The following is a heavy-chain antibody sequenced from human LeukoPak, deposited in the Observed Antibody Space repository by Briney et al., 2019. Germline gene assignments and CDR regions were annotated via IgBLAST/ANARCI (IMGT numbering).Heavy chain of an antibody. CDR2: INHSGST. V-gene: IGHV4-34*01. CDR1: GGSFSGYY. J-gene: IGHJ4*02. D-gene: IGHD2-21*02. CDR3: ASSRGEGYCGGDCPEGY. Sequence: SETLSLTCAVYGGSFSGYYWSWVRQPPGKGLEWIGEINHSGSTNYNPSSSLKSRVTISVDTSKNQFSLKLNSVTAADTAVYYCASSRGEGYCGGDCPEGYWGQGTLVTVSS.